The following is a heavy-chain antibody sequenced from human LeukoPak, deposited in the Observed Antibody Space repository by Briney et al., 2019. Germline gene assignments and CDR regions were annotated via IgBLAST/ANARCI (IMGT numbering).Heavy chain of an antibody. V-gene: IGHV3-30*18. J-gene: IGHJ4*02. CDR3: AKDYRYSGSYEFDY. CDR2: ISYDGSNQ. D-gene: IGHD1-26*01. CDR1: GFTVSSNY. Sequence: GGSLRLSCAASGFTVSSNYMSWVRQAPGKGLEWVAVISYDGSNQYYADSVKGRFTISRDNSKNTLYLQMNTLRVEDTAVYYCAKDYRYSGSYEFDYWGQGTLVTVSS.